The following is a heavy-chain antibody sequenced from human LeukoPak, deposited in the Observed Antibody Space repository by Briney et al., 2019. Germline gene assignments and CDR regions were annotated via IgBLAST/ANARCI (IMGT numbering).Heavy chain of an antibody. CDR3: ARCGNSYGTGYQFDP. CDR1: GGSIGDYY. V-gene: IGHV4-59*01. CDR2: VYYTGAT. J-gene: IGHJ5*02. D-gene: IGHD5-18*01. Sequence: PSETLSLTCTVSGGSIGDYYWSWVRQTPGKGLEWIGFVYYTGATNYNPSLKSRVTISLDMSKNQFSLNLNSLDAADTAVYFCARCGNSYGTGYQFDPWSQGTLVTVSS.